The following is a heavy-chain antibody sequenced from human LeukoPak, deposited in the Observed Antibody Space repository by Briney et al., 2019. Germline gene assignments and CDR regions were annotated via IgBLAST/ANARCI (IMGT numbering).Heavy chain of an antibody. CDR2: IWYDGSNK. Sequence: GRSLRLSCAASGFTFSSYGMHWVRQAPGKGLEWVAVIWYDGSNKYYADPVKGRFTISRDNSKNTLYLQMNSLRAEDTAVYYCARDSDGAEYFQHWGQGTLVTVSS. CDR3: ARDSDGAEYFQH. CDR1: GFTFSSYG. J-gene: IGHJ1*01. V-gene: IGHV3-33*01.